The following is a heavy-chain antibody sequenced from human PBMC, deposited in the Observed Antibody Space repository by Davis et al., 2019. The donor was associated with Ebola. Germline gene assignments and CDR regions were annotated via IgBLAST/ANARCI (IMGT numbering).Heavy chain of an antibody. CDR1: GFTFSDYG. D-gene: IGHD2-2*01. Sequence: PGGSLRLSCAASGFTFSDYGMHWVRQAPGKGLEWVAVIWFDGSEKYYADSVKGRFSISRDNSKSTLYLQMNSLRAEDTAVYYCARRLIVVVPAAEGYGMDVWGQRTTVTVSS. CDR3: ARRLIVVVPAAEGYGMDV. CDR2: IWFDGSEK. J-gene: IGHJ6*02. V-gene: IGHV3-33*01.